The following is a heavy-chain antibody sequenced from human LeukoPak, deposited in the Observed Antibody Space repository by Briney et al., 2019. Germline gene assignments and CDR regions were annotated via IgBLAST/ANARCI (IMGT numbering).Heavy chain of an antibody. Sequence: GESLMISCKFSGYILTINWIGWVRQVPGKGLEWMGLIYPGNSDTKYSPSFQGQVTFSVDKSISTAYLHWSSLKASDTAMYYCARFGYTSSLHHWGQGTLVTVSS. CDR1: GYILTINW. D-gene: IGHD6-13*01. CDR3: ARFGYTSSLHH. CDR2: IYPGNSDT. V-gene: IGHV5-51*01. J-gene: IGHJ1*01.